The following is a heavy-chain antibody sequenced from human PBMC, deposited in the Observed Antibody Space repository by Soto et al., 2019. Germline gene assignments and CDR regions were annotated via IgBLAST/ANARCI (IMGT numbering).Heavy chain of an antibody. CDR3: ARHSEVGSYLGYFQH. V-gene: IGHV4-39*01. Sequence: SETLSLTCAVYGGSFSSYYWGWIRQPPGKGLEWIGSIHYSGSTYYNPSLKSRVTISVDTSKNQFSLKLSSVTAADTAVYYCARHSEVGSYLGYFQHWGHGTLVTVSS. CDR1: GGSFSSYY. J-gene: IGHJ1*01. D-gene: IGHD1-26*01. CDR2: IHYSGST.